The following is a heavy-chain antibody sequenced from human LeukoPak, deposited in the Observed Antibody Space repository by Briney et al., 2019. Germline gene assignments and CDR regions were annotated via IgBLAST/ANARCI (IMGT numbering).Heavy chain of an antibody. CDR1: GGSISSGGYY. D-gene: IGHD2-2*01. J-gene: IGHJ6*02. V-gene: IGHV4-39*07. CDR2: INHSGST. Sequence: SETLSLTCTVSGGSISSGGYYWSWIRQPPGKGLEWIGEINHSGSTNYNPSLKSRVTISVDTSKNQFSLKLSSVTAADTAVYYCASGPVRYCSSTSCQGGYYYYGMDVWGQGTTVTVSS. CDR3: ASGPVRYCSSTSCQGGYYYYGMDV.